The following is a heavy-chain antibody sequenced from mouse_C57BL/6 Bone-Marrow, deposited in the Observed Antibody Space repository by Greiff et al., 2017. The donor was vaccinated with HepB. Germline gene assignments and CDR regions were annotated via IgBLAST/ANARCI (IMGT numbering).Heavy chain of an antibody. CDR3: ARYSNYHYYAMDY. Sequence: QVQLQQSGPELVKPGASVKISCKASGYAFSSSWMNWVKQRPGKGLEWIGRIYPGDGDTNYNGKFKGKATLTADKSSSTAYMQLSSLTSEDSAVYFCARYSNYHYYAMDYWGQGTSVTVSS. D-gene: IGHD2-5*01. J-gene: IGHJ4*01. CDR1: GYAFSSSW. CDR2: IYPGDGDT. V-gene: IGHV1-82*01.